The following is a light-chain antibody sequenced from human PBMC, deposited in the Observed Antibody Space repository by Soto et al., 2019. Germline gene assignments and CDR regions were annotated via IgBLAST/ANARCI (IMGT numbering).Light chain of an antibody. V-gene: IGKV2-28*01. J-gene: IGKJ2*01. CDR2: LGS. CDR3: MQALQAPYT. CDR1: QSLLHSNGYNY. Sequence: DIVMTQSPLSLPVTPGEPASISCRSSQSLLHSNGYNYLDWYLQKPGQSPQLLIYLGSNRASGVLDRFSCSGACIDFILKIIRVESDDVGVYYCMQALQAPYTFGQGTTLEIK.